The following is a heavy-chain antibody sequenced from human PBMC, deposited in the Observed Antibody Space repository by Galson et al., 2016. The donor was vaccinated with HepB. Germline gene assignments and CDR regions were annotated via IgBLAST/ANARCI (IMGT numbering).Heavy chain of an antibody. Sequence: SLRLSCAAPGFSFSRYSMRWVRQAPGKGLQWVAAISCDGRRKHYADSVKGRFTISRDNSKSTIYLLMNSLRAEDTAVYYCAKDEETQKSTPLTLDYWGQGTLVTVSS. CDR1: GFSFSRYS. J-gene: IGHJ4*02. CDR3: AKDEETQKSTPLTLDY. CDR2: ISCDGRRK. V-gene: IGHV3-33*06.